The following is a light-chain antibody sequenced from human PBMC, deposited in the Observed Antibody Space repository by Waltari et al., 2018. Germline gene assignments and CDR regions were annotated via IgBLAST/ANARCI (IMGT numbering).Light chain of an antibody. Sequence: DIELTQSPRTLSLSPGERATLPGRASQSAGSSLAWYQQIPGQAPRLLIYGASSRATGIPDRFSGSGSGTDFSLTISRLEPEDFAVYFCQHYVRLPATFGQGTKVAI. J-gene: IGKJ1*01. CDR3: QHYVRLPAT. V-gene: IGKV3-20*01. CDR2: GAS. CDR1: QSAGSS.